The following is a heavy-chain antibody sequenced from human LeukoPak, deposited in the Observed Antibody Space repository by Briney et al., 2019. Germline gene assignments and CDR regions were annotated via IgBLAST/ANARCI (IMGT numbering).Heavy chain of an antibody. V-gene: IGHV1-46*01. CDR2: INPSGGST. CDR3: ASLDSSGYSDFDY. CDR1: GYTFITYY. Sequence: ASVKVSCKASGYTFITYYMHWVRQAPGQGLEWMGIINPSGGSTTYAQMFQGRVILTRDTSTRTVYMELYSLRSEDTAVYYCASLDSSGYSDFDYWGQGTLVTVSS. D-gene: IGHD3-22*01. J-gene: IGHJ4*02.